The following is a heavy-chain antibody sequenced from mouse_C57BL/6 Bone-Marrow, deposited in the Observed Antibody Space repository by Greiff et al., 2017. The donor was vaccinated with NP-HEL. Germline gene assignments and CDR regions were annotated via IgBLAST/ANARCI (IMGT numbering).Heavy chain of an antibody. CDR3: TRSGDYDGDY. CDR1: GYTFTDYE. J-gene: IGHJ2*01. D-gene: IGHD2-4*01. CDR2: IDPETGGT. V-gene: IGHV1-15*01. Sequence: VKLVESGAELVRPGASVTLSCKASGYTFTDYEMHWVKQTPVHGLEWIGAIDPETGGTAYNQKFKGKAILTADKSSSTAYMELRSLTSDDSAVYYCTRSGDYDGDYWGQGTTLTVSS.